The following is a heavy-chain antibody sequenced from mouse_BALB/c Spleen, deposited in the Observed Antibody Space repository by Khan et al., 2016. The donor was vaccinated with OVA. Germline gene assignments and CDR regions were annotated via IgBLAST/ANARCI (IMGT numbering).Heavy chain of an antibody. J-gene: IGHJ4*01. CDR1: GFTFSSYA. Sequence: EVELVESGGGVVKPGGSLKLSCSASGFTFSSYAMSWVRQTPEKRLEWVATISSGGHYTFYPDSVKGRFTISRDNAKNTLYLQMSSLRSEDTAMYYSARSLVDDYAMDYWGQGTSVTVSS. V-gene: IGHV5-9-3*01. D-gene: IGHD2-2*01. CDR3: ARSLVDDYAMDY. CDR2: ISSGGHYT.